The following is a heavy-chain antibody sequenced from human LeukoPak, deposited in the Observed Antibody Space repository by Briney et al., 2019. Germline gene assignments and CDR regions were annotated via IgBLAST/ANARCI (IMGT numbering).Heavy chain of an antibody. CDR1: GFTFISYW. J-gene: IGHJ4*02. CDR3: ARVHHYDDISAYYN. Sequence: GGSLRLSCAASGFTFISYWMHWVRQAPGKGLVWVSRINSDGSTTSYAASVKGRFTISRDTAKNTLYLQMNSLRAEATAVYYCARVHHYDDISAYYNWGQGTLDTVSS. D-gene: IGHD3-22*01. CDR2: INSDGSTT. V-gene: IGHV3-74*01.